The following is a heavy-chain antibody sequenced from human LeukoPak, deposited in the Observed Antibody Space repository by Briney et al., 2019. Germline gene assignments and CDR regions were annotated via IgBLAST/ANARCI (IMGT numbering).Heavy chain of an antibody. CDR2: ISGSGGGT. J-gene: IGHJ4*02. Sequence: GGSLRLSCAASGFTFSSYAMSWVRQAPGKGLEWVSAISGSGGGTYYADSVKGRFTISRDNSKNTLYLQMNSLRAEDTAVYYCARGPNYYDSRQFDYWGQGTLVTVSS. V-gene: IGHV3-23*01. CDR1: GFTFSSYA. CDR3: ARGPNYYDSRQFDY. D-gene: IGHD3-22*01.